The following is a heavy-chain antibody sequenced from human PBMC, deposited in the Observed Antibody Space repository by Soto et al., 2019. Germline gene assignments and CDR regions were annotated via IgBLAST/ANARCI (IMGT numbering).Heavy chain of an antibody. Sequence: GGSLRLSCAASGFTFSGYAMSWVRQAPGKGLQWVSAIRDTGGYTYYADSVKGRFTIPRDNTKSTLFLQMDSLTADDTAVYYCEKPAHEMLTGYPLFDHWGQGTLVTVSS. D-gene: IGHD3-9*01. J-gene: IGHJ4*02. CDR2: IRDTGGYT. V-gene: IGHV3-23*01. CDR1: GFTFSGYA. CDR3: EKPAHEMLTGYPLFDH.